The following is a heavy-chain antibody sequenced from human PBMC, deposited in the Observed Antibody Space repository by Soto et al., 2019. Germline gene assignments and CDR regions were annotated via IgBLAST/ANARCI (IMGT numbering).Heavy chain of an antibody. J-gene: IGHJ4*02. D-gene: IGHD3-22*01. Sequence: ASVKVSCKASGYTFTSYYMHWVRQAPGQGLEWMGIINPSGGSTSYAQKFQGRVTMTRDTSTSTVYMELSSLRSEDTAVYYCARETTPTYYYDSSGSSFNGDFEYWGQGTLVNVSS. V-gene: IGHV1-46*01. CDR2: INPSGGST. CDR1: GYTFTSYY. CDR3: ARETTPTYYYDSSGSSFNGDFEY.